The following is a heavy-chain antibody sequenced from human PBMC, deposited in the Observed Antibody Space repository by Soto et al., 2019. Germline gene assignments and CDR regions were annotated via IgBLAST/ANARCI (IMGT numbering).Heavy chain of an antibody. CDR1: GFTFSSYS. D-gene: IGHD1-26*01. CDR3: ARSSGSYYSYFDY. J-gene: IGHJ4*02. CDR2: ISSSSSYI. Sequence: EVQLVESGGGLVKPGGSLRLSCAASGFTFSSYSMNWVRQAPGKGLEWVSSISSSSSYIYYADSVKGRFTISRDNAKNPLYLQMNSLRAEDTAVYYCARSSGSYYSYFDYWGQGTLVTVSS. V-gene: IGHV3-21*01.